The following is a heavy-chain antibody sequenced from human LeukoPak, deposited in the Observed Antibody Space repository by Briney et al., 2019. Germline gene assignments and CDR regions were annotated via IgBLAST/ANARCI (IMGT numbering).Heavy chain of an antibody. CDR1: GFTFSSYA. D-gene: IGHD4-17*01. CDR2: ISYDGGNK. CDR3: ARDGHDYGDYFDY. Sequence: GGSLRLSCAASGFTFSSYAMHWVRQAPGKGLEWVAVISYDGGNKYYADSVKGRFTISRDNSKNTLYLQMNSLRAEDTAVYYCARDGHDYGDYFDYWGQGTLVTVSS. J-gene: IGHJ4*02. V-gene: IGHV3-30-3*01.